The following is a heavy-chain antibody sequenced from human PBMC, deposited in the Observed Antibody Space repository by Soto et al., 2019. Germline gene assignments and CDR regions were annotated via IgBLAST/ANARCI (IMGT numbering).Heavy chain of an antibody. CDR2: ISYDGSNK. CDR3: AKDRGDTTNGFDY. J-gene: IGHJ4*02. V-gene: IGHV3-30*18. D-gene: IGHD2-8*01. Sequence: ESGGGVVQPGRSLRLSCAASGFTFSSYGMHWVRQAPGKGLEWVAVISYDGSNKYYADSVKGRFTISRDNSKNTLYLQMNSLRAEDTAVYYCAKDRGDTTNGFDYWGQGTLVTVSS. CDR1: GFTFSSYG.